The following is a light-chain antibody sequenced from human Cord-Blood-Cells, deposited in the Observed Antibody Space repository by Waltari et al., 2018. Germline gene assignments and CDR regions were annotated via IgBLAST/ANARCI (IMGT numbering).Light chain of an antibody. CDR1: QSVLYSSNNKNY. Sequence: IVMTQSADSLAVSLVDRATINCKSSQSVLYSSNNKNYLAWYQQKPGQPPKLLIYWASIRESGVPDRFSGSGSGTDFTLTISSLQAEDLAVYYCQQYYSTPRTFGQGTKVEIK. CDR2: WAS. CDR3: QQYYSTPRT. J-gene: IGKJ1*01. V-gene: IGKV4-1*01.